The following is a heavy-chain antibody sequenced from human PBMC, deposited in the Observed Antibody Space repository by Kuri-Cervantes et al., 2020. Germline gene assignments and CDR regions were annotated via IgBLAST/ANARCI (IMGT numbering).Heavy chain of an antibody. J-gene: IGHJ4*02. D-gene: IGHD1-26*01. CDR2: INPNSGGT. CDR1: GYTFTNYG. CDR3: HSGNYDY. Sequence: ASVKVSCKASGYTFTNYGISWVRQAPGQGLEWMGWINPNSGGTNYAQKFQGRVTMTRDTSISTAYMELSRLRSDDTAVYYCHSGNYDYWGQGTLVTVSS. V-gene: IGHV1-2*02.